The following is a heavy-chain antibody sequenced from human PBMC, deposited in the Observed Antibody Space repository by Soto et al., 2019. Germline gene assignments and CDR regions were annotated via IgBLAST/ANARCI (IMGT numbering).Heavy chain of an antibody. V-gene: IGHV3-48*01. CDR1: AFTFSLYN. D-gene: IGHD3-22*01. Sequence: GGSLRLSCAASAFTFSLYNMNWVRQAPGKGLEWISYISAGSSTIYYADSVKGRFTISRDNAKNSLYLQMNTLRAEDTAVYYCARDSSGYKSIDYWGQGTLVTVSS. CDR3: ARDSSGYKSIDY. J-gene: IGHJ4*02. CDR2: ISAGSSTI.